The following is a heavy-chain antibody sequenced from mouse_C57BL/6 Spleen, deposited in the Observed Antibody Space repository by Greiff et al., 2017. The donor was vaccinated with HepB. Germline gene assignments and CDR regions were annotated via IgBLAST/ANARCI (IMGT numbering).Heavy chain of an antibody. CDR1: GFTFSSYA. J-gene: IGHJ4*01. CDR2: ISDGGSYT. D-gene: IGHD2-5*01. V-gene: IGHV5-4*01. CDR3: ARDRDSNYGYAMDY. Sequence: EVKLMESGGGLVKPGGSLKLSCAASGFTFSSYAMSWVRQTPEKRLEWVATISDGGSYTYYPDNVKGRFTISRDNAKNNLYLQMSHLKSEDTAMYYCARDRDSNYGYAMDYWGQGTSVTVSS.